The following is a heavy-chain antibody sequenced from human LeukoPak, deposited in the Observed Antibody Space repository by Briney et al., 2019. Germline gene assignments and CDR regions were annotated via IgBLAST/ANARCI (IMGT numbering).Heavy chain of an antibody. V-gene: IGHV3-74*01. CDR3: ARDKRRDGYKSDAFDI. CDR1: GFTFSSYS. D-gene: IGHD1-14*01. Sequence: PGGSLRLSCAASGFTFSSYSMHWVRQAPGKGLVWVSRINSDGSSTNYADSVKGRFTISRDNAKNTLYLQMNSLRAEDTAVYYCARDKRRDGYKSDAFDIWGQGTMVTVSS. CDR2: INSDGSST. J-gene: IGHJ3*02.